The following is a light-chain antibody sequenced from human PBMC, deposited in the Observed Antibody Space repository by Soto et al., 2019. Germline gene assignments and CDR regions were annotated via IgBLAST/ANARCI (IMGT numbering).Light chain of an antibody. J-gene: IGKJ1*01. CDR1: QSVSSGY. CDR3: QQYGSSSWT. CDR2: GAS. V-gene: IGKV3-20*01. Sequence: EIVLTQSPGTLSLSPGERATLSCRASQSVSSGYLAWYQHKPGQAPRLLMSGASSRATGIPDRFSGSGSGTDFTLTISRLEPEDFAVYYCQQYGSSSWTFGQGTKVDNK.